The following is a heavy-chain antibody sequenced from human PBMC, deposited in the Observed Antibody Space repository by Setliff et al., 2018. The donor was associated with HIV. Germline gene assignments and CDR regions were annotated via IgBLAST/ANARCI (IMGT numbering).Heavy chain of an antibody. CDR2: IYNSGQT. J-gene: IGHJ4*02. D-gene: IGHD1-26*01. CDR3: ARAPPGIQLLTTTTGPYYFDF. Sequence: PSETLSLTCAVSGFYISAGYYWGWIRQSPGRGLEWIGCIYNSGQTYYTPSLKSRVTIPIDTSENQFSLSRSSVTAADTALYFCARAPPGIQLLTTTTGPYYFDFWGQGLLVTVSS. V-gene: IGHV4-38-2*01. CDR1: GFYISAGYY.